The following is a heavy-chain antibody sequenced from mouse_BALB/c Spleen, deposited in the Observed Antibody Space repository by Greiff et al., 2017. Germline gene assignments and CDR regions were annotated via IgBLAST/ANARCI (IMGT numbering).Heavy chain of an antibody. D-gene: IGHD1-1*01. Sequence: EVHLVESGGGLVKPGGSLKLSCAASGFAFSSYDMSWVRQTPEKRLEWVAYISSGGGSTYYPDTVKGRFTISRDNAKNTLYLQMSSLKSEDTAMYYCARHIYYYGSSSYWYFDVWGAGTTVTVSS. CDR1: GFAFSSYD. CDR2: ISSGGGST. J-gene: IGHJ1*01. V-gene: IGHV5-12-1*01. CDR3: ARHIYYYGSSSYWYFDV.